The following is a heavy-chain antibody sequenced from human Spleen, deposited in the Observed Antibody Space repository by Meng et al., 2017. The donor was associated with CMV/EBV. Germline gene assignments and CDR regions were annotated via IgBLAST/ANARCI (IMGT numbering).Heavy chain of an antibody. D-gene: IGHD2-2*01. CDR2: IKQDGSEK. V-gene: IGHV3-7*01. CDR3: ARDRRSNAGMDV. J-gene: IGHJ6*02. CDR1: GFTFSNYW. Sequence: GESLKISCAAPGFTFSNYWMSWVRQAPGKGLEWVANIKQDGSEKYYVDSVKGRFTISRDNAKNSVYVQMNSLRAEDTAVYYCARDRRSNAGMDVWGQGTTVTVSS.